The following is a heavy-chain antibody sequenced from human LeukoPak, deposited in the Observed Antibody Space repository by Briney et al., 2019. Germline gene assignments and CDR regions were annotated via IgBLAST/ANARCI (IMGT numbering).Heavy chain of an antibody. D-gene: IGHD3-10*01. J-gene: IGHJ4*02. CDR2: IKQDGSEK. CDR1: GFTFSSYW. V-gene: IGHV3-7*05. Sequence: GSLRLSCAGSGFTFSSYWMSWVRQAPGKGLEWVANIKQDGSEKYYLDSVKGRFTISRDNAKNSLYLQMNSLRAEDTALYYCATSGLVRGGDDYWGQGTLVTVSS. CDR3: ATSGLVRGGDDY.